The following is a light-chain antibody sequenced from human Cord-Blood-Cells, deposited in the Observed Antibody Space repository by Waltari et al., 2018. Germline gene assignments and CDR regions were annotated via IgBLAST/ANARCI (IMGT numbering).Light chain of an antibody. CDR2: AAS. J-gene: IGKJ3*01. V-gene: IGKV1-39*01. CDR3: QQSYSTPFT. Sequence: DIQMTQPPSPLSASVGDRVTITCRASQSISSYLNWYQQKPGKAPKLLIYAASSLQSGVPSRFSGSGSGTDFTLTISSLQPEDFATYYCQQSYSTPFTFGPGTKVDIK. CDR1: QSISSY.